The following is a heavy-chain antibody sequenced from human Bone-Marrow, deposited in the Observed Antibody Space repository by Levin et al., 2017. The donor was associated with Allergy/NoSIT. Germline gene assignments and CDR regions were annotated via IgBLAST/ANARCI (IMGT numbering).Heavy chain of an antibody. D-gene: IGHD6-19*01. Sequence: SETLSLTCAVYGGSFSGYYWSWIRQPPGKGLEWIGEINHSGSTNYNPSLKSRVTISVDTSKNQFSLKLSSVTAADTAVYYCARATEMEWLVRADAFDIWGQGTMVTVSS. CDR1: GGSFSGYY. CDR2: INHSGST. CDR3: ARATEMEWLVRADAFDI. V-gene: IGHV4-34*01. J-gene: IGHJ3*02.